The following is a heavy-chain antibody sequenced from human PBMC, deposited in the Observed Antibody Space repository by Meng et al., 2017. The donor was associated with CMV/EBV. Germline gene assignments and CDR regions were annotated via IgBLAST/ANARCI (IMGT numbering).Heavy chain of an antibody. CDR1: GFSFSSYD. Sequence: GGSLRLSCAASGFSFSSYDMQWVRQAPGKGLEWVAFIRHDGSKKYYAESVKGRFTVSRDNSKNTLYLQMNSLRAEDTAVYYCAKGGEGYSYGYDYWGQGTLVTVSS. CDR3: AKGGEGYSYGYDY. D-gene: IGHD5-18*01. J-gene: IGHJ4*02. V-gene: IGHV3-30*02. CDR2: IRHDGSKK.